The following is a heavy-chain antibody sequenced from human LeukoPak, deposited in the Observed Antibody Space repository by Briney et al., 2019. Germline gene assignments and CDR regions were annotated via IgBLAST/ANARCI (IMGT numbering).Heavy chain of an antibody. J-gene: IGHJ4*02. V-gene: IGHV3-21*01. CDR1: GFTFSSYD. CDR3: ARGDTILDY. CDR2: ISSGSSYI. Sequence: PGGSLTLSCAGSGFTFSSYDMHWVRQAPGKGLEWVSSISSGSSYIYYPDSVKGRFTISRDNAKNSLYLQMNSLRPEDTAVYYCARGDTILDYWGLGTLVTVSS. D-gene: IGHD3-9*01.